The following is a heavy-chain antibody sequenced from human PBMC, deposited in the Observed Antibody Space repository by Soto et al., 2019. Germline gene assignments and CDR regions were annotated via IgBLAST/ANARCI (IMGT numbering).Heavy chain of an antibody. J-gene: IGHJ3*01. CDR3: ARDRSSITIFGVDAFDF. CDR1: GYTFTSYG. V-gene: IGHV1-46*03. D-gene: IGHD3-3*01. Sequence: ASVKVSCKVSGYTFTSYGISWVRQAPGQVLEWMGIINPSGGSTSYAQKFQGRVTMTRDTSTSTVYMELSSLRSEDTAVYYCARDRSSITIFGVDAFDFWGQGTMVTVSS. CDR2: INPSGGST.